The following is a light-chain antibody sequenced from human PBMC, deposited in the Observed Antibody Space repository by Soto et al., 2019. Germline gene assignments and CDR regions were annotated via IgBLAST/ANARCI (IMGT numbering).Light chain of an antibody. CDR2: GAS. Sequence: EMVLTQSPDTLSLSPGERATLSCRASQSVSSNYLAWYQQKPGQAPRLLIYGASSRATGIPDRFSGSGSGTDFTLTIRRLEPEDLAVYYCQLYGSSQRTFGQGTKVDIK. CDR3: QLYGSSQRT. CDR1: QSVSSNY. J-gene: IGKJ1*01. V-gene: IGKV3-20*01.